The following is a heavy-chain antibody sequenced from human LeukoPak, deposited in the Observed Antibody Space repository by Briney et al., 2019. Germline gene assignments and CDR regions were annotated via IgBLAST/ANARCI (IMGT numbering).Heavy chain of an antibody. CDR2: IYYSGST. V-gene: IGHV4-59*08. J-gene: IGHJ2*01. CDR1: GGSISNY. Sequence: SETLSLTCTVSGGSISNYWSWIRQPPGKGLEWIGYIYYSGSTNYNPSLKSRVTISVDTSKNQFSLKLSSVTAADTAVYYCARLLAGHGYFDLWGRGTLVTVSS. CDR3: ARLLAGHGYFDL.